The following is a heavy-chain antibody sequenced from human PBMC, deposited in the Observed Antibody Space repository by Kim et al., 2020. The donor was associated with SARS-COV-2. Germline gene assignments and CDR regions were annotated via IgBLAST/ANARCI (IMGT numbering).Heavy chain of an antibody. CDR3: ATYYYDSSGYKPLSWYFDL. V-gene: IGHV4-39*07. J-gene: IGHJ2*01. CDR2: IYYSGST. CDR1: GGSISSSSYY. Sequence: SETLSLTCTVSGGSISSSSYYWGWIRQPPGKGLEWIGSIYYSGSTYYNPSLKSRVTISVDTSKNQFSLKLSSVTAADTAVYYCATYYYDSSGYKPLSWYFDLWGRGTLVTVSS. D-gene: IGHD3-22*01.